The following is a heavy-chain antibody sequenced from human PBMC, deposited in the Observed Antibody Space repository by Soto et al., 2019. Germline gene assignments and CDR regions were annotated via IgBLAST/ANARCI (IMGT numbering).Heavy chain of an antibody. CDR3: ARDSIVVVVAATPGGEFDY. CDR1: GFTFSSYW. V-gene: IGHV3-7*01. Sequence: EVQLVESGGGLVQPGGSLRLSCAASGFTFSSYWMSWVRQAPGKGLEWVANIKQDGSEKYYVDSVKGRFTISRDNAKNSPCLQMNSLRAEDTAVYYCARDSIVVVVAATPGGEFDYWGQGTLVTVSS. CDR2: IKQDGSEK. D-gene: IGHD2-15*01. J-gene: IGHJ4*02.